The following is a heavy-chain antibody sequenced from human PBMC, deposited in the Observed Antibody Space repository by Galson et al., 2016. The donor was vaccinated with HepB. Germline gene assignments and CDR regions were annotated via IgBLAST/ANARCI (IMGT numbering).Heavy chain of an antibody. V-gene: IGHV5-10-1*01. CDR3: ARDEGYFDL. CDR1: GFIFTNYW. CDR2: LDPADSSS. Sequence: QSGAEVKKPGDSLRISCEGSGFIFTNYWISWLRLMPGKGLEWMGRLDPADSSSIYNPSFRGHVTFSADNSISTAYLQWSSLRASDTAMYYCARDEGYFDLWGRGTLVTVSS. J-gene: IGHJ2*01.